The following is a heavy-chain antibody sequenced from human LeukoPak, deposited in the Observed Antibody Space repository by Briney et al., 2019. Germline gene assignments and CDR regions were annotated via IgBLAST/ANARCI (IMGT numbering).Heavy chain of an antibody. J-gene: IGHJ6*02. D-gene: IGHD2-15*01. CDR1: GGSISSSNW. Sequence: TSGTLSLTCAVSGGSISSSNWWSWVRQPPGKGLEWIGEIYHSGSTNYNPSLKSRVTISVDKSKNQFSLKLSSVTAADTAVYYCARMAQYCSGGSCYDYYYYYGMDVWGQGTTVTVSS. CDR3: ARMAQYCSGGSCYDYYYYYGMDV. V-gene: IGHV4-4*02. CDR2: IYHSGST.